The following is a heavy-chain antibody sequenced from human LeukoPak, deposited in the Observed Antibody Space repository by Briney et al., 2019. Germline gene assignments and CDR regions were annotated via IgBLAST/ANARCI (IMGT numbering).Heavy chain of an antibody. CDR1: GYTFTNYP. J-gene: IGHJ3*02. CDR3: ARVRRGYCTNGICSNSINDAFGI. V-gene: IGHV1-3*01. CDR2: INAGNGNT. Sequence: ASVKVSCKASGYTFTNYPIHWVRQAPGQRLEWMGWINAGNGNTEYSQKFQGRVTITRDTSASTAYMELSSLGSEDTAVFYCARVRRGYCTNGICSNSINDAFGIWGQGTVVTVSS. D-gene: IGHD2-8*01.